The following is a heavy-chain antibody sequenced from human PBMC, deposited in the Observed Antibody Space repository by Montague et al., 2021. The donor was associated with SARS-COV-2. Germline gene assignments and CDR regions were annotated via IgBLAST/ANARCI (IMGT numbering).Heavy chain of an antibody. Sequence: SETLSLTCAVHGGSFSGYYWNWIRQPPGKGLEWTGEINHGGSTNYNPSLRSRVTISADTSKNQFSLKLTSVAAADTAVYYCARLGEGVVPAPILGVGPCYSYYYMDVWGKGTTVTVSS. CDR2: INHGGST. CDR3: ARLGEGVVPAPILGVGPCYSYYYMDV. CDR1: GGSFSGYY. V-gene: IGHV4-34*01. J-gene: IGHJ6*03. D-gene: IGHD2-2*02.